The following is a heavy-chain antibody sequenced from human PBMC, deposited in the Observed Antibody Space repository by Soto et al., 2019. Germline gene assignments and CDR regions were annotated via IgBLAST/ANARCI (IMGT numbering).Heavy chain of an antibody. D-gene: IGHD6-19*01. CDR1: GYTFTSYG. J-gene: IGHJ4*02. V-gene: IGHV1-18*01. CDR2: INAYNGNT. Sequence: QVQLVQSGAEVKKPGASVKVSCKASGYTFTSYGISWVRQAPGQGLEWMGWINAYNGNTNYAQKLQGRVTMTTDPSTSTAYMELRSLRSADTAVFFCASDPVAGTYFAYWGQGPLVTVSS. CDR3: ASDPVAGTYFAY.